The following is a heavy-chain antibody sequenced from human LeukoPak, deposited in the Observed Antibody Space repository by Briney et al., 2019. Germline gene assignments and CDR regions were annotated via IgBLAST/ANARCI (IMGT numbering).Heavy chain of an antibody. V-gene: IGHV4-39*01. Sequence: SETLSLTCTVSGSSISSSSYYWGWIRQPPGKGLEWIGSIYYSGSTYYNPSLKSRVTISVDTSKNQFSLKLSSVTAADTAVYYCARHLAVVTAIAYWGQGTLVTVSS. CDR1: GSSISSSSYY. J-gene: IGHJ4*02. CDR3: ARHLAVVTAIAY. CDR2: IYYSGST. D-gene: IGHD2-21*02.